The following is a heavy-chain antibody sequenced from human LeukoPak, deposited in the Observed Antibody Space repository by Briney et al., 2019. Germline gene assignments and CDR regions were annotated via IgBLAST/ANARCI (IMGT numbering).Heavy chain of an antibody. D-gene: IGHD3-3*01. CDR1: GYTFTSYG. J-gene: IGHJ4*02. CDR2: ISAYNGNT. CDR3: ARDQEGSYYDFWGGSYYFDY. V-gene: IGHV1-18*01. Sequence: GASVKVSCKASGYTFTSYGISWVRQAPGQGLEWMGWISAYNGNTNYAQKLQGRVTMTTDTSTSTAYMELRSLRSDDTAVYYCARDQEGSYYDFWGGSYYFDYWGQGTLVTVSS.